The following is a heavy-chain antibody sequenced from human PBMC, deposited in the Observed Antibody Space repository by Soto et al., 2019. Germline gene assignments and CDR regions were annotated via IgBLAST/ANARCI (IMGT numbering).Heavy chain of an antibody. Sequence: SETLSLTCTVSGGSINTYYWRWIRQSPGRGLEWIGFIKDSGRTTYNPSLKSRATILVDTSQNQFTLKLTSVTPADTAVYFCARDRLAAAAREVAFDFWGQGTMVT. J-gene: IGHJ3*01. CDR3: ARDRLAAAAREVAFDF. D-gene: IGHD6-13*01. CDR2: IKDSGRT. V-gene: IGHV4-59*01. CDR1: GGSINTYY.